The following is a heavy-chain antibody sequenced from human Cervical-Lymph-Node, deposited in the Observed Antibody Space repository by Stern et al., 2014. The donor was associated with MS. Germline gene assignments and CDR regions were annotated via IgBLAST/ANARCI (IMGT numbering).Heavy chain of an antibody. J-gene: IGHJ2*01. CDR3: AKDKSFGYTSTWSHWYFDL. D-gene: IGHD6-13*01. CDR2: ISGSGSVT. V-gene: IGHV3-23*04. Sequence: EVQLEESGGGLVQPGGSLRLSCAASGFSFSSYAMSWIRQAPGKGLEWVSSISGSGSVTHYADSVKGRFTISRDTSKNTLFLQLNSLRAEDTAVYYCAKDKSFGYTSTWSHWYFDLWGRGTQVTVSS. CDR1: GFSFSSYA.